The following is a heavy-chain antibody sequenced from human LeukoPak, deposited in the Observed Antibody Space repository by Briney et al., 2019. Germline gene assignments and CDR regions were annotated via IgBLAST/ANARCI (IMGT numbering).Heavy chain of an antibody. V-gene: IGHV1-69*05. CDR1: GGTFSSYA. CDR3: ARARPFGVVIVGGFDY. D-gene: IGHD3-3*01. CDR2: IIPIFGTA. J-gene: IGHJ4*02. Sequence: GSSVKVSCKASGGTFSSYAISWVRQAPGQGLEWMGGIIPIFGTANYAQKFQGRVTITTDESTSTAYMELSSLRSEDTAVYYCARARPFGVVIVGGFDYWGQGTLVTVSS.